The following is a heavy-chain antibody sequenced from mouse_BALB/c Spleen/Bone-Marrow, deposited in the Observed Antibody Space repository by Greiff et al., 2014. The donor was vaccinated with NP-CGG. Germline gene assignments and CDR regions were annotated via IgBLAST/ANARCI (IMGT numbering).Heavy chain of an antibody. Sequence: VQLQESGAELVRPGGSVKLSCKASGYSFNSYWMNWVKQRPGQGLEWIGMIHPSDSVTRLNQNFKDKATLTIDKSYSTAYMQLSSPTSEDFAVYYCTIDGTPFICWGQGTILTVSS. D-gene: IGHD2-1*01. V-gene: IGHV1-74*04. CDR3: TIDGTPFIC. J-gene: IGHJ2*01. CDR1: GYSFNSYW. CDR2: IHPSDSVT.